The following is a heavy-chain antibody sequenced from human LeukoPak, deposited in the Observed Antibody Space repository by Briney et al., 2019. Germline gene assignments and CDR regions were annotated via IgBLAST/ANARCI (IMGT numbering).Heavy chain of an antibody. D-gene: IGHD3-3*01. CDR1: GGSFSGYY. J-gene: IGHJ5*02. V-gene: IGHV4-34*01. CDR2: INHSGST. Sequence: SETLSLTCAVYGGSFSGYYWSWIRQPPGKGLEWIGEINHSGSTNYNPSLKSRVTISVDTSKNQFSLKLSSVTAADTAVYYCARHVGITIFGVVTTRGPFDPWGQGTLVTVSS. CDR3: ARHVGITIFGVVTTRGPFDP.